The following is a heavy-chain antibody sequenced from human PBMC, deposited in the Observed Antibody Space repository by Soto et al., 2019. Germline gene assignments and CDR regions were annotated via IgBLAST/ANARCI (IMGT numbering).Heavy chain of an antibody. CDR1: GISLTNSGVG. Sequence: QIILTESGPTLVKPTQTLTLTCTFSGISLTNSGVGVSWIRQPPGKALEWLAVIYWDDAKQFSPSQKSRLTIANDAHKTQLVLTMTSMDSVDTATYCCAQTDFDRSGMEVWCQGTTVIVSS. J-gene: IGHJ6*02. V-gene: IGHV2-5*02. CDR2: IYWDDAK. D-gene: IGHD3-9*01. CDR3: AQTDFDRSGMEV.